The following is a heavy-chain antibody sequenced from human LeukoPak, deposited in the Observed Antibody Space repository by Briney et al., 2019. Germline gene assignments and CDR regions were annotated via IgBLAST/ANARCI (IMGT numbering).Heavy chain of an antibody. CDR1: RYSLSSGYY. Sequence: SETLSLTCTVSRYSLSSGYYWGWIRQPPGKGLEWIGSIYHSGSTYYNPSLKSRVTISVDTSKNQFFLRLSSVTAADTAVYYCARFLRDKQWLGHHLYYFDYWGQGTLVTVSS. D-gene: IGHD6-19*01. CDR2: IYHSGST. J-gene: IGHJ4*02. CDR3: ARFLRDKQWLGHHLYYFDY. V-gene: IGHV4-38-2*02.